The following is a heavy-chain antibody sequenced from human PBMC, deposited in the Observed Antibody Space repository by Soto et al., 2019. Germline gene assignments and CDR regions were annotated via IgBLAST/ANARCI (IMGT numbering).Heavy chain of an antibody. Sequence: EVQLLDSGGGLVQPGGSLRLSCAASGFTFNNYAMTWVRQAPGKGLEWVSAISAGGDTTSYADSVKGRFTVSRDGSKNTLYLQMSSLRAEDTALYYCARGRGGSRGLTPRVDFWGQGTLVTVSS. CDR2: ISAGGDTT. CDR3: ARGRGGSRGLTPRVDF. J-gene: IGHJ4*02. V-gene: IGHV3-23*01. CDR1: GFTFNNYA. D-gene: IGHD3-10*01.